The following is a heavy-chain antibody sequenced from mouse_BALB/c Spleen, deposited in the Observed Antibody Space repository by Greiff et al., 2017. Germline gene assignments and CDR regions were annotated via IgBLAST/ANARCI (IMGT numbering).Heavy chain of an antibody. D-gene: IGHD2-10*02. Sequence: EVHLVESGGDLVKPGGSLKLSCAASGFTFSSYGMSWVRQTPDKRLEWVATISSGGSYTYYPDSVKGRFTISRDNAKNTLYLQMSSLKSEDTAMYYCARQESAYGPYYFDYWGQGTTLTVSS. V-gene: IGHV5-6*01. CDR1: GFTFSSYG. J-gene: IGHJ2*01. CDR2: ISSGGSYT. CDR3: ARQESAYGPYYFDY.